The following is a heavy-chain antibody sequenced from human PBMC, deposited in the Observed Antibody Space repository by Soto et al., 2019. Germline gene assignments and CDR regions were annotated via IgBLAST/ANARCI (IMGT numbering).Heavy chain of an antibody. CDR3: AKGLVATNNP. CDR1: GFTFSSYG. V-gene: IGHV3-30*18. Sequence: GGSLRLSCAASGFTFSSYGMHWVRQAPGKGLEWVAVISYDGSNKYYADSVKGRFTISRDNSKNTLYLQMNSLRAEDTAVYYCAKGLVATNNPWGQGTLVTVSS. J-gene: IGHJ5*02. D-gene: IGHD5-12*01. CDR2: ISYDGSNK.